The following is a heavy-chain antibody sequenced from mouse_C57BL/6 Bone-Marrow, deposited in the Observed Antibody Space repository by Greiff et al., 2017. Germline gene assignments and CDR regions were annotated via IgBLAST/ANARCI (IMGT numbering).Heavy chain of an antibody. D-gene: IGHD2-12*01. Sequence: QVQLQQSGAELARPGASVKLSCKASGYTFTSYGISWVKQRTGQGLEWIGELYPRSGNTYYNEKFKGKATLTADKSSSTAYMALRSLTSEDSAGYFCARQRRRKRGYAMDYWGQGTSVTVSS. CDR3: ARQRRRKRGYAMDY. J-gene: IGHJ4*01. CDR1: GYTFTSYG. CDR2: LYPRSGNT. V-gene: IGHV1-81*01.